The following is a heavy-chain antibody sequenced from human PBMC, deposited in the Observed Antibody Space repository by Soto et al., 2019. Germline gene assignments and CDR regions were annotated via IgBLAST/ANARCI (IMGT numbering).Heavy chain of an antibody. CDR1: GFTFSSYE. CDR2: INDGGGTI. D-gene: IGHD4-4*01. CDR3: ATFPRSSKRGY. V-gene: IGHV3-48*03. J-gene: IGHJ4*02. Sequence: GGSLSLSCAASGFTFSSYEMNWVRQAPGKGLEWVSYINDGGGTIYYADSVKGRFTISRDNAKNSLYLQMNSLGAEDTAVYYCATFPRSSKRGYWGQGTLVTVSS.